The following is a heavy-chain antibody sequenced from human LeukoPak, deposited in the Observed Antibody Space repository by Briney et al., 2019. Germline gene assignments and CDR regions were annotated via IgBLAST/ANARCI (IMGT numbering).Heavy chain of an antibody. CDR2: INHSGST. D-gene: IGHD2-15*01. CDR3: ARVCSSGRCLDY. Sequence: TTSETLSLTCTVSGYSISSGCYWAWMRQPPGKGLEWIGSINHSGSTYYNPSLKSRVTVSVDTSKNQVSLRPSSVTAADTAVYYCARVCSSGRCLDYWGQGTLVTVSS. V-gene: IGHV4-38-2*02. CDR1: GYSISSGCY. J-gene: IGHJ4*02.